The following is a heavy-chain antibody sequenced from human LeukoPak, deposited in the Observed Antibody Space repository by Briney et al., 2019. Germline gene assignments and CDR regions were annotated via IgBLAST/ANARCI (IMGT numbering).Heavy chain of an antibody. CDR2: ISSTSSTI. CDR1: GFTFSTYS. CDR3: ARQGNYDFWSGLNWFDP. V-gene: IGHV3-48*01. Sequence: GGSLRLSCAASGFTFSTYSMSWVRQAPGKGLEWVSYISSTSSTIYYADSVKGRFTISRDNAKNSLYLQMNSLTAEDTAVYYCARQGNYDFWSGLNWFDPWGQGTLATVSS. D-gene: IGHD3-3*01. J-gene: IGHJ5*02.